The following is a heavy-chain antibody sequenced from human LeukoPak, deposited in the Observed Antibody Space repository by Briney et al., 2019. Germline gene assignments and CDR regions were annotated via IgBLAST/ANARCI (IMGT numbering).Heavy chain of an antibody. CDR3: ARLHNSGYSIN. CDR2: IKKDETEK. CDR1: GLTFSNYR. V-gene: IGHV3-7*01. Sequence: GGSLRLSCAASGLTFSNYRMSWVRQAPGKGLEWVANIKKDETEKYYVDSVKGRFTISRENEEISLYLKRQSLSADDTGVYYCARLHNSGYSINWGQGTMVTVSS. D-gene: IGHD3-22*01. J-gene: IGHJ3*01.